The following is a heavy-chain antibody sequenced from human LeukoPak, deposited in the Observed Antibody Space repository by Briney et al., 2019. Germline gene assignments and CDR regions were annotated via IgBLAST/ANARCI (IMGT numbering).Heavy chain of an antibody. Sequence: SVKVSCKASGGTFSSYAISWVRQAPGQGLEWMGGIIPIFGTANYAQKFQGRVTITTDGPTSTAYMELSSLRSEDTAVYYCARGAYDILSGYTAHYYYMDVWGKGTTVTVSS. CDR2: IIPIFGTA. CDR3: ARGAYDILSGYTAHYYYMDV. CDR1: GGTFSSYA. J-gene: IGHJ6*03. V-gene: IGHV1-69*05. D-gene: IGHD3-9*01.